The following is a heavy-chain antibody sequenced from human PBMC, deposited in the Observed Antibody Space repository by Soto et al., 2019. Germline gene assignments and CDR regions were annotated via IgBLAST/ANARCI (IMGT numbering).Heavy chain of an antibody. CDR3: ARVVTHSSSSCYWFDP. J-gene: IGHJ5*02. Sequence: SETLSLTCTVSGGSISSYYWSWIRQPPGKGLEWIGYIYYSGSTNYNPSLKSRVTISVDTSKNQFSLKLSSVTAADTAVYYCARVVTHSSSSCYWFDPWGQGTLVTVSS. V-gene: IGHV4-59*01. D-gene: IGHD6-6*01. CDR2: IYYSGST. CDR1: GGSISSYY.